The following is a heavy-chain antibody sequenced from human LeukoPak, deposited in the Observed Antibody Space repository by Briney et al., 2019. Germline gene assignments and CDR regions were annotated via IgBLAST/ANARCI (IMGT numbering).Heavy chain of an antibody. CDR2: INHSGST. CDR1: GGSFSGYY. J-gene: IGHJ4*02. CDR3: ARASITGTTLSFDY. V-gene: IGHV4-34*01. D-gene: IGHD1-7*01. Sequence: SETLSLTCAVYGGSFSGYYWSWVRQPPGKGLEWMGEINHSGSTNYNPSLKSRVTISVDTSKNQFSLKPSSVTAADTAVYYCARASITGTTLSFDYWGQGTLVTVSS.